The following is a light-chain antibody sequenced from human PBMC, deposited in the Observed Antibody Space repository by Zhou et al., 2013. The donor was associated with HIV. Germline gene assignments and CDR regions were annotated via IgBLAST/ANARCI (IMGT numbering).Light chain of an antibody. CDR2: DAS. Sequence: EIVLTQSPATLSLSPGERATLSCRASHSVNTYLAWYQQKPGQAPRLLIYDASNRATGIPARFSGSGSGTDFTLTISSLEPEDFAVYYCQQRSDWPPLFTFGPGTKVGYQT. CDR3: QQRSDWPPLFT. J-gene: IGKJ3*01. V-gene: IGKV3-11*01. CDR1: HSVNTY.